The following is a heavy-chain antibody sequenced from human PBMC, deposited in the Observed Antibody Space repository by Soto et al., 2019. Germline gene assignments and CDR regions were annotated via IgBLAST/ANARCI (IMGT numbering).Heavy chain of an antibody. CDR2: INPSDGNR. CDR3: AXDRLRGYDRSGFYS. Sequence: GASVKVSCKASGYSFSFYGINWVRQAPGQGLEWMGWINPSDGNRNFAXXXXXXXXXXXXXXXXTVFLELRSLKSDDTAIYYCAXDRLRGYDRSGFYSWGQGTVVTVSS. V-gene: IGHV1-18*01. D-gene: IGHD3-22*01. CDR1: GYSFSFYG. J-gene: IGHJ4*02.